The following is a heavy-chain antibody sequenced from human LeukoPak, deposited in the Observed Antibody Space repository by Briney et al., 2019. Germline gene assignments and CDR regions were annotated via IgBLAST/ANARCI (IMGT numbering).Heavy chain of an antibody. V-gene: IGHV4-38-2*02. CDR1: GYSISSGYY. Sequence: SETLSLTFSVSGYSISSGYYWGWIRQPPGKGLKWIGSIYHSGSTYYNPSLKSRVTISVDTSKNQFSLKLSSVTAADTAVYYCARDSLIAVAGTYWGQGTLVTVSS. CDR3: ARDSLIAVAGTY. D-gene: IGHD6-19*01. J-gene: IGHJ4*02. CDR2: IYHSGST.